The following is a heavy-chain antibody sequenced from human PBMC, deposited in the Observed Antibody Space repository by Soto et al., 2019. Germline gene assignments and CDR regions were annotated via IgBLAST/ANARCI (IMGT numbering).Heavy chain of an antibody. D-gene: IGHD1-26*01. J-gene: IGHJ4*02. CDR3: VRDLQVGGDY. Sequence: QVQLVQSGAEVKKPGASVKVSCKASGYTLSDANINWVRQAPGQGPEWMGIFNPRADTTNYAQKFQXXGXRXXDTSTSTVYMELSSLRSEDTAVYYCVRDLQVGGDYWGQGTLVTVSS. CDR1: GYTLSDAN. V-gene: IGHV1-46*01. CDR2: FNPRADTT.